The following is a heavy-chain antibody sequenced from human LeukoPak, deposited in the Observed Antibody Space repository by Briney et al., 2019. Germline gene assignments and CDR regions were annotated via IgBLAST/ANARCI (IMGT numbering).Heavy chain of an antibody. V-gene: IGHV4-59*11. CDR3: ARDYYDSRGEAFDI. CDR2: IFYVGST. D-gene: IGHD3-22*01. Sequence: SETLSLTCTVSGDSIGSHYWSWIRQPPGKGLEWIGYIFYVGSTNYNPSLKSRVTISVDTSKNQFSLKLNSVTAADTAVYYCARDYYDSRGEAFDIWGQGTMVSVSS. J-gene: IGHJ3*02. CDR1: GDSIGSHY.